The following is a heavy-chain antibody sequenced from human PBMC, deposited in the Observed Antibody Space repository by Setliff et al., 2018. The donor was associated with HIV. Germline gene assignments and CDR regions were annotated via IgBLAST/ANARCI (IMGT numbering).Heavy chain of an antibody. CDR2: IYHSGSS. J-gene: IGHJ6*02. CDR3: ARAQTDYYGMDV. Sequence: SSETLSLTCSVSGDSLGSYYWSWIRQPPGKGLEWIGYIYHSGSSNSNPSLKSRVTISGDTSKNQLSLKLSSVTAADTAVYYCARAQTDYYGMDVWGQGTTVTVLL. CDR1: GDSLGSYY. V-gene: IGHV4-59*01.